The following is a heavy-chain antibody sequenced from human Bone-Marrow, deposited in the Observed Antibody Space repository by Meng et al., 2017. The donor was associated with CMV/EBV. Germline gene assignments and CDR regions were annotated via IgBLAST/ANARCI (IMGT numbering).Heavy chain of an antibody. V-gene: IGHV6-1*01. CDR2: TYYRSKWNN. CDR3: ARFNYYDSSGYYSK. Sequence: ASVSSNSAAWNWIRQSPSRGLEWLGRTYYRSKWNNDYAVSVKSRISINPDTSKNQFSLQLNSVTPEDTAMYYCARFNYYDSSGYYSKWGQGTLVTVSS. J-gene: IGHJ4*02. CDR1: ASVSSNSAA. D-gene: IGHD3-22*01.